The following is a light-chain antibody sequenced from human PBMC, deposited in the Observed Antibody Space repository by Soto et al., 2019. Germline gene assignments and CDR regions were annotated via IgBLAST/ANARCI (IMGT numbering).Light chain of an antibody. CDR2: AAS. CDR3: QKYNSAPPWT. Sequence: DIQMTQSPSSLSASVGDRVTIPGRASQGISNHLAWYQQKPGKLPKLLVYAASTLQSGVPSRFSGSGSGTDFTLTISSLQPEDVATYYCQKYNSAPPWTFGQGTKVEIK. V-gene: IGKV1-27*01. CDR1: QGISNH. J-gene: IGKJ1*01.